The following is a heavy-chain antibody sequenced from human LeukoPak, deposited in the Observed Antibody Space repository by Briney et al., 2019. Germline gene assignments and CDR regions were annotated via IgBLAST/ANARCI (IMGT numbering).Heavy chain of an antibody. CDR2: ISAYNGNT. CDR3: ATTDAVRGVVISFDY. Sequence: ASVKVSCKASGYTFTSYGISWVRQAPGQGLEWMGWISAYNGNTNYAQKLQGRVTMTTDTSTGTAYMELRSLRSDDTAVYYCATTDAVRGVVISFDYWGQGTLVTVSS. D-gene: IGHD3-10*01. V-gene: IGHV1-18*01. J-gene: IGHJ4*02. CDR1: GYTFTSYG.